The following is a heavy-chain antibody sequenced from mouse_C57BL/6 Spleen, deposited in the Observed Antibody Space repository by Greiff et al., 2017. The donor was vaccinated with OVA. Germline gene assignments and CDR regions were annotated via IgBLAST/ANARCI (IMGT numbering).Heavy chain of an antibody. CDR2: IYPGDGDT. CDR1: GYAFSSSW. CDR3: ARGLITTVVEGYFDV. Sequence: QVQLQQSGPELVKPGASVKISCKASGYAFSSSWMNWVKQRPGKGLEWIGRIYPGDGDTNYNGKFKGKATLTADKSSSTAYMQLSSLTSEESAVYFCARGLITTVVEGYFDVWGTGTTVTVSS. V-gene: IGHV1-82*01. J-gene: IGHJ1*03. D-gene: IGHD1-1*01.